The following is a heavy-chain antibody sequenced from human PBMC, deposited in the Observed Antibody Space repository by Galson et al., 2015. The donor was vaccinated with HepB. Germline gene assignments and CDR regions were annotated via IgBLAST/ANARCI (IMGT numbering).Heavy chain of an antibody. V-gene: IGHV1-69*06. CDR2: IIPIFGTA. D-gene: IGHD1-26*01. Sequence: SVKVSCKASGGTFSSYAISWVRQAPGQGLEWMGGIIPIFGTANYAQKFQGRVTITADKSTSTAYMELSSLRSEDTAVYYCARPPQVGAGKWYFDLWGRGTLVTVSS. J-gene: IGHJ2*01. CDR1: GGTFSSYA. CDR3: ARPPQVGAGKWYFDL.